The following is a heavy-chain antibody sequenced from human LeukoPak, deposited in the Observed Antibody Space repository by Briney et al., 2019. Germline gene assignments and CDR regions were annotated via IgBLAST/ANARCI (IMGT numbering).Heavy chain of an antibody. Sequence: GGSLRLSCAASGFTFSSYVMHWVRQAPGKGLEWVAVISYDESNIYYADSVKGRFTISRDNSKNTLYLQMNSLRAEDTALYYCARDQVTTDWGQGTLVTVSS. CDR3: ARDQVTTD. CDR2: ISYDESNI. J-gene: IGHJ4*02. D-gene: IGHD4-11*01. V-gene: IGHV3-30-3*01. CDR1: GFTFSSYV.